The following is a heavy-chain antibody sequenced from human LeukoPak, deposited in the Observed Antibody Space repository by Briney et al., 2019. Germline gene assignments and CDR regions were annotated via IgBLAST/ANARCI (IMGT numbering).Heavy chain of an antibody. CDR3: AREIPADSYYFDY. V-gene: IGHV3-30-3*01. CDR2: ISYDGSNK. J-gene: IGHJ4*02. D-gene: IGHD2-2*01. CDR1: GFTFSSYA. Sequence: PGGSLRLSCAASGFTFSSYAMHWVRQAPGKGLEWVAVISYDGSNKYYADSVKGRFTISRDNSKNTLYLQMNSLRAEDTAVYYCAREIPADSYYFDYWGQGTLVTVSS.